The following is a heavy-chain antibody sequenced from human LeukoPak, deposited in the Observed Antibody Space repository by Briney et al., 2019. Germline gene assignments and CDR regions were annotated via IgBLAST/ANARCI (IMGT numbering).Heavy chain of an antibody. CDR1: GFTVSDNY. Sequence: GESLRLSCAASGFTVSDNYMSWVRQAPGKGLEWVSYISSSSSTIYYADSVKGRFTISRDNAKNSLYLQMNSLRAEDTAVYYCARKQRGYPYYMDVWGKGTTVTVSS. CDR2: ISSSSSTI. CDR3: ARKQRGYPYYMDV. D-gene: IGHD5-12*01. J-gene: IGHJ6*03. V-gene: IGHV3-11*04.